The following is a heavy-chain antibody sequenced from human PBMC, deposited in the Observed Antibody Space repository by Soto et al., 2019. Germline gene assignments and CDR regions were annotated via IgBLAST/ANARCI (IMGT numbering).Heavy chain of an antibody. Sequence: ASVKVSCKASGYTFTGYYMHWVRQAPGQGLEWMGWINPNSGGTNYAQKFQGRVTMTRDTSISTAYMELSRLRSDDTAVYYCAREGCSSTSCYSLYYYGMDVWGQGTTVTV. J-gene: IGHJ6*02. CDR2: INPNSGGT. D-gene: IGHD2-2*02. V-gene: IGHV1-2*02. CDR3: AREGCSSTSCYSLYYYGMDV. CDR1: GYTFTGYY.